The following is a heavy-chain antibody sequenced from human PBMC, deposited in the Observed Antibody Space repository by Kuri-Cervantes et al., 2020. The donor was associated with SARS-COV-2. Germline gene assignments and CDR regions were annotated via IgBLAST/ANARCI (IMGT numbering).Heavy chain of an antibody. V-gene: IGHV1-18*04. Sequence: ASVKVSCKASGYTFTSYGISWVRQAPGQGLEWMGWISAYNGNTNYAQKLQGRVTMTTDTSTSTAYMELRSLRSDDTAVYYCARHTAMTTLYGWFDPWGQGNLVTGAS. D-gene: IGHD4-11*01. J-gene: IGHJ5*02. CDR1: GYTFTSYG. CDR3: ARHTAMTTLYGWFDP. CDR2: ISAYNGNT.